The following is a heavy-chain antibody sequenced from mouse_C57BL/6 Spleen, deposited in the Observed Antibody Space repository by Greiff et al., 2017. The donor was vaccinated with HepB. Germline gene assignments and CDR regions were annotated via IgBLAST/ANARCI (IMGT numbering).Heavy chain of an antibody. J-gene: IGHJ4*01. D-gene: IGHD6-1*01. CDR3: ARRGCFLPAMDY. Sequence: QVQLQQPGAELVKPGASVKMSCKASGYTFTSYWITWVKQRPGQGLEWIGDIYPGSGSTNYNEKFKGKATLTVDTSSSTAYMQLSSLTSEDSAVYFCARRGCFLPAMDYWGQGTSVTVSS. CDR1: GYTFTSYW. V-gene: IGHV1-55*01. CDR2: IYPGSGST.